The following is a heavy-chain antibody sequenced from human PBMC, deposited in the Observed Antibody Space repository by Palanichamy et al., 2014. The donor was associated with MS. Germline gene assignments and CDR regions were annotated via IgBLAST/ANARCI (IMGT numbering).Heavy chain of an antibody. D-gene: IGHD6-6*01. CDR3: ARDRSSRAPQGLV. V-gene: IGHV3-66*02. CDR1: GFIVSSTH. CDR2: IYSGGNR. Sequence: EVQLVESGGGLVQPAGSLRLSRAASGFIVSSTHMSWVRQAPGKGLEWISVIYSGGNRYYADSVKGRFTISRDTSMNTVDLQMNSLRTEDTAMYYCARDRSSRAPQGLVWGQGTLVTVSS. J-gene: IGHJ4*02.